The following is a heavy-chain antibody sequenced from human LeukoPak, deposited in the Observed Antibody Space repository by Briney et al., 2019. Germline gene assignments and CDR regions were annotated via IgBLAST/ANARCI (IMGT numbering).Heavy chain of an antibody. J-gene: IGHJ5*02. CDR3: ARLRRVVRGVYLWWFDP. CDR2: INHSGST. CDR1: GGSFSGDF. V-gene: IGHV4-34*01. Sequence: SETLSLTCAVYGGSFSGDFWSWIRQPPGKGLEWIGEINHSGSTNYNPSLKSRVTISVDTSKNQFSLKLSSVTAADTAVYYCARLRRVVRGVYLWWFDPWGQGTLVTVSS. D-gene: IGHD3-10*01.